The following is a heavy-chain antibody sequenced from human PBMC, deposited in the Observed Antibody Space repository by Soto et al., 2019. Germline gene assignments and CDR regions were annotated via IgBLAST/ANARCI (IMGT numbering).Heavy chain of an antibody. D-gene: IGHD3-22*01. CDR1: GFTFSSYG. Sequence: GGSLRLSCAASGFTFSSYGMHWVRQAPGKGLEWVAVIWYDGSNKYYADSVKGRFTISRDNSKNTLYLQMNSLRAEDTAVYYCARVLEYYYDSYGMDVWGQGTTVTVSS. V-gene: IGHV3-33*01. CDR3: ARVLEYYYDSYGMDV. J-gene: IGHJ6*02. CDR2: IWYDGSNK.